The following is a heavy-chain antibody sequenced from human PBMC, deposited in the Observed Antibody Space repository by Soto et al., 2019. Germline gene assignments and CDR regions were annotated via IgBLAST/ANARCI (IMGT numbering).Heavy chain of an antibody. Sequence: GESLKISFKGSGYSFTRYWISWVRQMPGEGREWMGRIAPSDSYTNYSPSFQGPVTISAAKSISTAYLQWSSLKASDTAMYYSARIASGNYPGFGWFDPWGQGILVTVSS. J-gene: IGHJ5*02. V-gene: IGHV5-10-1*01. CDR1: GYSFTRYW. D-gene: IGHD3-10*01. CDR2: IAPSDSYT. CDR3: ARIASGNYPGFGWFDP.